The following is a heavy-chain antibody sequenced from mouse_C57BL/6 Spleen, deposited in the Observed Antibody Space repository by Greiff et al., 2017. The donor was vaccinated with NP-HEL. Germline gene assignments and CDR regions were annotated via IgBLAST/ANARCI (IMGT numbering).Heavy chain of an antibody. V-gene: IGHV1-81*01. Sequence: QVQLQQSGAELARPGASVQLSCKASGYTFTSYGISWVKQRTGQGLELIGEIYPRSGTSYYNEKFKGKATLTADKSSSTAYMELRSLTSEDSAVEFCARGGNYPYYAMDYWGQGTSVTVSS. CDR3: ARGGNYPYYAMDY. D-gene: IGHD2-1*01. CDR2: IYPRSGTS. J-gene: IGHJ4*01. CDR1: GYTFTSYG.